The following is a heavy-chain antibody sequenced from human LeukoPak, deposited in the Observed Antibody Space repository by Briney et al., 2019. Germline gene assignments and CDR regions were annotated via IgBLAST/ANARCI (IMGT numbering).Heavy chain of an antibody. J-gene: IGHJ4*02. Sequence: PSETLSLTCAVYGGSFSGYYWSWIRQPPGKGLEWIGEINHSGSTNYNPSLKSRVTISVDTSKNQFSLKLSSVTAADTAVYYCARGHPWYSSGWYKYYFDYWDQGTLVTVSS. V-gene: IGHV4-34*01. D-gene: IGHD6-19*01. CDR1: GGSFSGYY. CDR2: INHSGST. CDR3: ARGHPWYSSGWYKYYFDY.